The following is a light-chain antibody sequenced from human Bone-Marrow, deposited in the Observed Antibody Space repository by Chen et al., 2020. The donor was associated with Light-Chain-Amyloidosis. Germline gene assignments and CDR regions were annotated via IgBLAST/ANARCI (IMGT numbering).Light chain of an antibody. V-gene: IGLV2-14*01. CDR3: SSYTITNTLV. J-gene: IGLJ1*01. Sequence: QSALTQPAPASGSPGQSITIPCTGTSSDVGGDNHVSWYQQHPDKAPKLMIYEVTNRSSWVPDRFSGSKSDNTASLTISGLQPEDEADYFCSSYTITNTLVFGSGTRVTVL. CDR2: EVT. CDR1: SSDVGGDNH.